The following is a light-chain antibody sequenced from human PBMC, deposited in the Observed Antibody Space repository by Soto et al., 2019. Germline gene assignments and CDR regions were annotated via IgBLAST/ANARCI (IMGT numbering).Light chain of an antibody. Sequence: SALTHPASVSGSPGQSITISCTGTSSDVGGYNYVSWYQQHPGKAPKLMISEVSNRPSGVSNRFSGSKSGNTASLTISGLQAEDEADYYCSSYTSSSTYVFGTGTKVTVL. CDR3: SSYTSSSTYV. V-gene: IGLV2-14*01. CDR1: SSDVGGYNY. J-gene: IGLJ1*01. CDR2: EVS.